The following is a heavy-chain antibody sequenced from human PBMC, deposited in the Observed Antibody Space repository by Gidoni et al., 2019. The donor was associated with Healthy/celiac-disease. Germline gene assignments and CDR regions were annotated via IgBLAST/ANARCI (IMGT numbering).Heavy chain of an antibody. Sequence: EVQLLESGGGLVQPGGSLRLSCAASGFTFSSYAMSWVRQAPGKGLEWVSAISGSGGSTYYADSVKGRFTISRDNAKNTLYLQMNSLRAEDTAVYYCAKATMSVAVGPHSGAFDIWGQGTMVTVSS. D-gene: IGHD6-19*01. J-gene: IGHJ3*02. CDR1: GFTFSSYA. V-gene: IGHV3-23*01. CDR3: AKATMSVAVGPHSGAFDI. CDR2: ISGSGGST.